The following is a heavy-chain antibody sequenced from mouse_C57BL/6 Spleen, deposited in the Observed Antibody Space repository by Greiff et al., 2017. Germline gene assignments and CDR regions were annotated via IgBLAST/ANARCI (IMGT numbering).Heavy chain of an antibody. CDR1: GFTFSSYG. Sequence: EVQRVESGGDLVKPGGSLKLSCAASGFTFSSYGMSWVRQTPDKRLEWVATISSGGSYTYYPDSVKGRFTISRDNAKNTLYLQMSSLKSEDTAMYYCARRDSNYDWYFDVWGTGTTVTVSS. J-gene: IGHJ1*03. D-gene: IGHD2-5*01. CDR2: ISSGGSYT. V-gene: IGHV5-6*01. CDR3: ARRDSNYDWYFDV.